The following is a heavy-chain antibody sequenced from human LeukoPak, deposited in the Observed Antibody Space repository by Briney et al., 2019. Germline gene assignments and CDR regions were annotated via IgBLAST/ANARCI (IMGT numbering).Heavy chain of an antibody. V-gene: IGHV4-34*01. Sequence: SETLSLTCAVYGVSFSGYYWSWIRQPPGKGLEWLGEINHSGSTNYNPSLKSRVTISVDTSKNQFSLRLSSVTAADTAVYYCARGTHYYGSGSYLRPWGQGTLVTVSS. CDR3: ARGTHYYGSGSYLRP. J-gene: IGHJ5*02. CDR1: GVSFSGYY. D-gene: IGHD3-10*01. CDR2: INHSGST.